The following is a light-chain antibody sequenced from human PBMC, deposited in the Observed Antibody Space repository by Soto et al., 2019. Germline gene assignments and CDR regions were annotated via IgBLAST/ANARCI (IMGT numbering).Light chain of an antibody. CDR3: SSFTSSTTLI. CDR2: DVS. Sequence: QSALTQPASVSGSPGQSITISCTGTSGDVGAYNYVSWYQQHPGKAPKLMIYDVSNRPSGVSNRFSGSKSGNTASLTISGRQAEDEADYYCSSFTSSTTLIFGGGTQLTVL. J-gene: IGLJ2*01. CDR1: SGDVGAYNY. V-gene: IGLV2-14*03.